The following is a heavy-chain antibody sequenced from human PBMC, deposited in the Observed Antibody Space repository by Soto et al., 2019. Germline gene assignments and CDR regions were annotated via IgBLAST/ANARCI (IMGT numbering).Heavy chain of an antibody. CDR3: AKGKILRFLEWLHYE. D-gene: IGHD3-3*01. CDR2: ISGSGGST. Sequence: PGGSLRLSCSASGFTFSSYAMSWVRQAPGKGLEWVSAISGSGGSTYYADSVKGRFTISRDNSKNTLYLQMNSLRAEDTAVYYCAKGKILRFLEWLHYEWGQGTLVTVSS. V-gene: IGHV3-23*01. CDR1: GFTFSSYA. J-gene: IGHJ4*02.